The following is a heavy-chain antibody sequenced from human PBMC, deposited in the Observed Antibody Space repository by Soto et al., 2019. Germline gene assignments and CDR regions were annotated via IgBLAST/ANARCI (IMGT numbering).Heavy chain of an antibody. J-gene: IGHJ4*01. Sequence: ASVKVSCKASGFTFTSSAVQWVRQARGQRLEWIGWIVVGSGNTNYAQKFQERVTITRDMSTSTAYMELSSLRSEDTAVYYCAAVRPYYYDSSGYSQEYYFDYWG. V-gene: IGHV1-58*01. D-gene: IGHD3-22*01. CDR2: IVVGSGNT. CDR3: AAVRPYYYDSSGYSQEYYFDY. CDR1: GFTFTSSA.